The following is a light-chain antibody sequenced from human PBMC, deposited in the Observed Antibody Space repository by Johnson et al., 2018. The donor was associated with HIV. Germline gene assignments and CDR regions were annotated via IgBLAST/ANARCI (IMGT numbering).Light chain of an antibody. Sequence: QSVLTQPPSVSAAPGQKVTISCSGSNSNIGSNYVSWYRHLPGTAPKLLIYDNDKRPSGIPDRFSASKSGSSATLAITGLQPGDEAAYYCSTWDSSLSAYVFGPGTKFTIL. CDR1: NSNIGSNY. CDR3: STWDSSLSAYV. CDR2: DND. J-gene: IGLJ1*01. V-gene: IGLV1-51*01.